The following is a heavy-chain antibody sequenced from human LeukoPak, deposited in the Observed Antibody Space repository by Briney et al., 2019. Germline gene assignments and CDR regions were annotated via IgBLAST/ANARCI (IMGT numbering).Heavy chain of an antibody. D-gene: IGHD5-18*01. V-gene: IGHV3-23*01. CDR1: GFTFSSYA. J-gene: IGHJ4*02. CDR3: AKGITWIQLWLADY. Sequence: GGSLRLSCAASGFTFSSYAMSWVRQAPGKGLEWVSAISGSGGSTYYADSVRGRFTISRDNSKDTLHLQMNSLRAEDTAIYYCAKGITWIQLWLADYWGQGTLVTVSS. CDR2: ISGSGGST.